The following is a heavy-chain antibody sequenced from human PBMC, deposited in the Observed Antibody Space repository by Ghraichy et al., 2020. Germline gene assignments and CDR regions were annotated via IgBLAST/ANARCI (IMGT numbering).Heavy chain of an antibody. CDR3: SSLKRGGATTRFDY. Sequence: GGSLRLSCAASGFTFSSYAMHWVRQAPGKGLEWVSYISSSSSTIFCADSVKGRFTISRDNAKNSLYLQMNSLRDEDTAVYYCSSLKRGGATTRFDYWGQGTLVTVSS. J-gene: IGHJ4*02. CDR2: ISSSSSTI. CDR1: GFTFSSYA. D-gene: IGHD1-26*01. V-gene: IGHV3-48*02.